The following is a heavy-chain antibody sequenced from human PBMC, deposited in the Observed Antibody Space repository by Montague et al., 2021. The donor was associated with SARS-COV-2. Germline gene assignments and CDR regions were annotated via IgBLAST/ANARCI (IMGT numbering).Heavy chain of an antibody. Sequence: SETLSLTCTVSADSINNKTYFWDWIRQPPGEGLEWIGSIHYRGSTHYNPSLKSRLTISVDTSRNQFSLKLSSVTAADTAVYFCARTTVVTPYYYYAMDVWGQGTTVTVSS. CDR1: ADSINNKTYF. CDR2: IHYRGST. CDR3: ARTTVVTPYYYYAMDV. J-gene: IGHJ6*02. V-gene: IGHV4-39*01. D-gene: IGHD4-23*01.